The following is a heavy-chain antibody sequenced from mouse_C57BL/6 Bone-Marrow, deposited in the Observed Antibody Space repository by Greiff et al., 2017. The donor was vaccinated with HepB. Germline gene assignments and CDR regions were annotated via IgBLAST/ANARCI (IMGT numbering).Heavy chain of an antibody. CDR2: IRSKSNNYAT. Sequence: EADGGLVQPKGSLKLSCAASGFSFNTYAMNWVRQAPGKGLEWVARIRSKSNNYATYYADSVKDRFTISRDDSESMLYLQMNNLKTEDTAMYYCVRVYYDYDAGFAYWGQGTLVTVSA. J-gene: IGHJ3*01. CDR3: VRVYYDYDAGFAY. V-gene: IGHV10-1*01. CDR1: GFSFNTYA. D-gene: IGHD2-4*01.